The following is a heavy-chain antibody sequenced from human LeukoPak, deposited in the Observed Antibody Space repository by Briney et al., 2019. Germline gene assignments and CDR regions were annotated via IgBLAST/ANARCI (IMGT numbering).Heavy chain of an antibody. J-gene: IGHJ6*02. CDR3: ARAEKWLLPLGMDV. CDR2: INPNSGGT. CDR1: GYTFTGYY. D-gene: IGHD3-22*01. Sequence: ASVKVSCTSSGYTFTGYYMHWVRQAPGQGLEWMGWINPNSGGTNYAQKFQGWVTMTRDTSISTAYMELSRLRSDDTAVYYCARAEKWLLPLGMDVWGQGTTVTVSS. V-gene: IGHV1-2*04.